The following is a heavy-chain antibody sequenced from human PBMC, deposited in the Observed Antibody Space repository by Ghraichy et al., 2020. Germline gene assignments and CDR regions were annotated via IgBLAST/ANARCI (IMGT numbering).Heavy chain of an antibody. V-gene: IGHV4-39*01. CDR3: ARPVVVAARFDP. D-gene: IGHD2-15*01. CDR2: IYYSGST. J-gene: IGHJ5*02. Sequence: SETLSLTRTVHGGSISSSSYYWGWIGQPPGKGQEWLGSIYYSGSTYYNPSLKSLVPISVDTSKNQFSLKRSPVTAPDTAVYYCARPVVVAARFDPRGQGTRVTVSS. CDR1: GGSISSSSYY.